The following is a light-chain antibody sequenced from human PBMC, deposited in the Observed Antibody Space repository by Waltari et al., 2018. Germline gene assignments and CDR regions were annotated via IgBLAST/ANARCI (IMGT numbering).Light chain of an antibody. CDR3: QQSYSTPYT. J-gene: IGKJ2*01. CDR2: AAS. Sequence: DIQMTQSPSSLSTSVGDRVTITCRASQSISSDLNWYHQKPGKAPKLLIYAASSLQSGVPSRFSGSGSGTDFTLTISSLQPDDFATYYCQQSYSTPYTFGQGTRLEIK. CDR1: QSISSD. V-gene: IGKV1-39*01.